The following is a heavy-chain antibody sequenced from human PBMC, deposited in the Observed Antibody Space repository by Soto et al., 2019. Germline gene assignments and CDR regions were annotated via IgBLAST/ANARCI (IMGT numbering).Heavy chain of an antibody. Sequence: EVQLVESGGGLVQPGRSLRLSCAASGFTFDDYAMHWVRQAPGKGLEWVSGISWNSGSIGYADSVKGRFTISRDNAKIALYLQMNSLRAEDTALYYCEKVATGYSSGWMFPHWGQGTLVTVSS. CDR1: GFTFDDYA. CDR2: ISWNSGSI. J-gene: IGHJ1*01. V-gene: IGHV3-9*01. CDR3: EKVATGYSSGWMFPH. D-gene: IGHD6-19*01.